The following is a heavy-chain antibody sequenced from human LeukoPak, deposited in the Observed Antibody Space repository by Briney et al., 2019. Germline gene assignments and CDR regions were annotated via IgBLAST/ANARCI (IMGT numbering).Heavy chain of an antibody. CDR3: ASWGPNCSSTSCYAGFDY. CDR1: GGSFSGYY. V-gene: IGHV4-34*01. J-gene: IGHJ4*02. CDR2: INHSGST. D-gene: IGHD2-2*01. Sequence: SETLSLTCAVYGGSFSGYYWSWIRQPPGKGLEWIGEINHSGSTNYNPSLKSRVTISVDTSKNQFSLKLSSVTAADTAVYYCASWGPNCSSTSCYAGFDYWGQGTLVTVSS.